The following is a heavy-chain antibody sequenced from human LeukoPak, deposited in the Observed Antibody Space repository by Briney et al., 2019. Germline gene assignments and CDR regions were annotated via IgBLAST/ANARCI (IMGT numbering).Heavy chain of an antibody. D-gene: IGHD2-2*01. CDR3: AKDRYCTSSSCPIDY. CDR2: INWKSDKI. Sequence: GGSLRLSCAGSGYSFDEYAMHWVRQAPGKGLEWVSGINWKSDKIGYADSVKGRFTISRDNSKNSLYLQMNSLRVEDTALYYCAKDRYCTSSSCPIDYWGQGTLVTVSS. J-gene: IGHJ4*02. CDR1: GYSFDEYA. V-gene: IGHV3-9*01.